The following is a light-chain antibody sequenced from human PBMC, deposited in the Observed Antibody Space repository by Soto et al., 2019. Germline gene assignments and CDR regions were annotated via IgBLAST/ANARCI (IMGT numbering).Light chain of an antibody. J-gene: IGLJ1*01. V-gene: IGLV7-43*01. CDR2: STS. CDR1: PGAVTSGYY. Sequence: QTVVTQEPSLTVSPGGTVTLTCASSPGAVTSGYYPNWLQQKHGQAPRALIYSTSNTHSWTPARFSGSLLGGKAALTLAGVQPEDEAEYYCLLYYGGAGAVFGTGTKLTVL. CDR3: LLYYGGAGAV.